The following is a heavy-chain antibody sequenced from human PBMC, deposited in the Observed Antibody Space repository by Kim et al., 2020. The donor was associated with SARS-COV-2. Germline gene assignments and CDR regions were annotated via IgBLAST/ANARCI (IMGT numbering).Heavy chain of an antibody. CDR2: IYYSGST. CDR3: ARDPKVAGTGLY. J-gene: IGHJ4*02. V-gene: IGHV4-61*01. D-gene: IGHD6-19*01. CDR1: GGSVSSGSYY. Sequence: SETLSLTCTVSGGSVSSGSYYWSWIRQPPGKGLEWIGYIYYSGSTNYNPSLKSRVTISVDTSKNQFSLKLSSVTAADTAVYYCARDPKVAGTGLYWGQGTLVTVSS.